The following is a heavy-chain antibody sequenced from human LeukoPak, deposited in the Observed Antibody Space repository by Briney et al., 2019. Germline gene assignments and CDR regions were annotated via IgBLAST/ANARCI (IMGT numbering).Heavy chain of an antibody. D-gene: IGHD2/OR15-2a*01. V-gene: IGHV6-1*01. CDR1: RDTPSVISAVA. CDR3: ARGRNSGFDY. Sequence: SQTLSLTCALSRDTPSVISAVAWTCLSQSPSRGLEWLGRTYYRSKWNNDYAVSVKSRIPITPDTSKNQFSLLLNSVTTADTAVYYCARGRNSGFDYWGQGTLVTVSS. J-gene: IGHJ4*02. CDR2: TYYRSKWNN.